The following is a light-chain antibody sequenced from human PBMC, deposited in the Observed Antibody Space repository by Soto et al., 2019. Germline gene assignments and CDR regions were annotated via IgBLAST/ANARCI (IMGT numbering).Light chain of an antibody. Sequence: EIVVTQSPVTLSVSPGETATLSCRASQNVFNNLAWYQVKSGQAPRLLIYAASTRATGIPIRFSGSGSGTDFSLTINCLQSEDFALYYCQQYNKWLTFGGGTKVEIK. V-gene: IGKV3-15*01. J-gene: IGKJ4*01. CDR2: AAS. CDR3: QQYNKWLT. CDR1: QNVFNN.